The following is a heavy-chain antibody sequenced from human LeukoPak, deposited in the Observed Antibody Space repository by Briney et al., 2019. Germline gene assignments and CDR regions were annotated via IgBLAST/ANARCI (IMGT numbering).Heavy chain of an antibody. CDR1: GFTFSSYA. V-gene: IGHV3-23*01. J-gene: IGHJ4*02. Sequence: PGGSLRLSCAASGFTFSSYAMSWVRQAPGKGLEWVSAISGSGGSTYYADSVKGRFTISRDNSKSTLYLQMNSLRAEDTAVYYCASGYSYGYYFDYWGQGTLFIVSS. CDR3: ASGYSYGYYFDY. D-gene: IGHD5-18*01. CDR2: ISGSGGST.